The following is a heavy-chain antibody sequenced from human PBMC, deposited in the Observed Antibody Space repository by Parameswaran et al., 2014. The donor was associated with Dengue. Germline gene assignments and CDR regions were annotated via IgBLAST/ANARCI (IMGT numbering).Heavy chain of an antibody. CDR3: AREWVVAVTKGRGWFDP. J-gene: IGHJ5*02. V-gene: IGHV4-31*02. Sequence: RWIRQPPGKGLEWIGYIYYSGSTYYNPSLKSRVTISVDTSKNQFSLKLSSVTAADTAVYYCAREWVVAVTKGRGWFDPWGQGTLVTVSS. CDR2: IYYSGST. D-gene: IGHD3-10*01.